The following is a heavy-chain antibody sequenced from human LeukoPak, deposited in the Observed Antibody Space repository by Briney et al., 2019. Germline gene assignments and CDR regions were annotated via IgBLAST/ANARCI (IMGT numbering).Heavy chain of an antibody. CDR2: ISAYNGNT. CDR1: GYTFTTYA. V-gene: IGHV1-18*01. CDR3: ARDITMVPDV. D-gene: IGHD3-10*01. Sequence: GASVTVSCTASGYTFTTYAMNCVRQAPAQGLEWMGWISAYNGNTNYAQKLQGGVTMTTDTSTSTAYMELKSLRSDDTAVYYCARDITMVPDVWGQGTTVTVSS. J-gene: IGHJ6*02.